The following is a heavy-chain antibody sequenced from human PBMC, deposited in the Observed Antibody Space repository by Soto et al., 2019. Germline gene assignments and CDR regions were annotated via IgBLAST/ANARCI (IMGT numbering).Heavy chain of an antibody. CDR1: GYSFSNYG. CDR3: AKDLSYYYYYGMDV. V-gene: IGHV3-30*18. Sequence: PGGSLRLSYAASGYSFSNYGIHWVRQSPGKGLEWVAVISYDETNKKYADSVKGRFTVSRDNSNSTLYLQMNSLRVEDTAVYYCAKDLSYYYYYGMDVWGQGTTVTVSS. J-gene: IGHJ6*02. CDR2: ISYDETNK.